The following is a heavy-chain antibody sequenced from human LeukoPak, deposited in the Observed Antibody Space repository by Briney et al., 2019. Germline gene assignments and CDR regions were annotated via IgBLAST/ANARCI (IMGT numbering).Heavy chain of an antibody. J-gene: IGHJ4*02. CDR3: ARDRGELLRYFDWLPINYFDY. Sequence: GASVKVSCKASGYTFTGYYMHWVRQAPGQGLEWMGWINPNSGGTNYAQKFQGRVTMTRDTSISPAYMELSRLRSDDTAVYYCARDRGELLRYFDWLPINYFDYWGQGTLSPSPQ. V-gene: IGHV1-2*02. D-gene: IGHD3-9*01. CDR2: INPNSGGT. CDR1: GYTFTGYY.